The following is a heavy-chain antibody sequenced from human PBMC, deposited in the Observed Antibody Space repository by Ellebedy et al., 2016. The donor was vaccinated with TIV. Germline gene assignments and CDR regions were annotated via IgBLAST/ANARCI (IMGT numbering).Heavy chain of an antibody. V-gene: IGHV4-59*01. J-gene: IGHJ4*02. Sequence: MPSETLSLTCIVSGGSISGYWWTWIRQPPGKGLEWIGNIYYTERTNYNPSLKSRVTISADTSKNEISLKLSSATAADTAVYYCARGVAGDPFDYWGQGTLVTVSS. CDR2: IYYTERT. CDR1: GGSISGYW. D-gene: IGHD6-19*01. CDR3: ARGVAGDPFDY.